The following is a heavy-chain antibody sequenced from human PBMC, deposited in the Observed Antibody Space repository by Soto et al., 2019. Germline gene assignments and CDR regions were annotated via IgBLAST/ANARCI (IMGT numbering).Heavy chain of an antibody. CDR3: AIPGY. Sequence: PGGSLRLSCAASGFTFSSYGMHWVRQAPGKGLEWVAVISYDGSNKYYADSVKGRFTISRDNSKNTLYLQMNSLRAEDTAVYYCAIPGYWGQGTLVTVSS. CDR1: GFTFSSYG. J-gene: IGHJ4*02. CDR2: ISYDGSNK. V-gene: IGHV3-30*03.